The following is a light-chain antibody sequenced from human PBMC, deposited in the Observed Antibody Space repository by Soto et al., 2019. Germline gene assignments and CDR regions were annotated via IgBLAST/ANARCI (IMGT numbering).Light chain of an antibody. V-gene: IGLV2-14*01. J-gene: IGLJ1*01. CDR1: SSDVGGYNY. CDR3: SSYTSSSTLAYV. CDR2: DVS. Sequence: QAVVTQPASVSGSPGQSITISCTGTSSDVGGYNYVSWYQQHPGKAPKLMIYDVSNRPSGVSNRFSGSKSGNTASLTISGLQAEDEADYYCSSYTSSSTLAYVFGTGTKLTVL.